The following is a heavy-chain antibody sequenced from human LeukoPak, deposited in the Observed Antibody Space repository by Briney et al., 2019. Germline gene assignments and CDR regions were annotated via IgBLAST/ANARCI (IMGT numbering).Heavy chain of an antibody. CDR3: ARDTTTRPYYGMDV. CDR2: IIPIFGTA. V-gene: IGHV1-69*06. J-gene: IGHJ6*04. CDR1: GGTFSSYA. D-gene: IGHD1-14*01. Sequence: SVKVSCRASGGTFSSYAISWVRQAPGQGLERMGGIIPIFGTANYAQKFQGRVTITADRSTSTAYMELSSLRSGDTAIYYCARDTTTRPYYGMDVWGKGTTVTVSS.